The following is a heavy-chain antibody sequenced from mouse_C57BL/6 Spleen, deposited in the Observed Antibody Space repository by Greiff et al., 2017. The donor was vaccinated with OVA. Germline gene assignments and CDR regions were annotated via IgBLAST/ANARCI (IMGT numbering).Heavy chain of an antibody. Sequence: VKLLESGAELVRPGASVTMSCKASGYTFTSYTMHWVKQTPGQGLEWLGSIIPGSGYTSYNQKFKDKATLTADKSSSTAYMQLSSLTSEDSAVYNCGRCDGYYSGFADWGQGTLVTV. V-gene: IGHV1-4*01. D-gene: IGHD2-3*01. CDR3: GRCDGYYSGFAD. CDR2: IIPGSGYT. J-gene: IGHJ3*01. CDR1: GYTFTSYT.